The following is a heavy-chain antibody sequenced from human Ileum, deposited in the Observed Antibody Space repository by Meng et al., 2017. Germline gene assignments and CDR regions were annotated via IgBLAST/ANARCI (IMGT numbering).Heavy chain of an antibody. CDR3: ERGGAYLGDDANFDY. D-gene: IGHD2-21*01. CDR2: IYFNGAT. V-gene: IGHV4-59*01. Sequence: SETLSLTCTVSFGSISTYYWSWVRQPPGKGLEWIGYIYFNGATNYNPSLKSRVTTSVDTSKNQFSLKLTSVTTADTAVYYCERGGAYLGDDANFDYWGQGILVTVSS. J-gene: IGHJ4*02. CDR1: FGSISTYY.